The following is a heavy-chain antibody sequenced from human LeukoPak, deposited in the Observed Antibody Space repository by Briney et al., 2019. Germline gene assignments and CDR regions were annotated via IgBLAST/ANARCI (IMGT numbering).Heavy chain of an antibody. J-gene: IGHJ4*02. Sequence: QTLSLTCAISGDRVSSDSSAWNWIRQSPSRGLEWLGRTYYSSKWYNEYAVSLKSRVTINPDTSKNQFSLQLNSVNPEDTAVYYCARMRYYRYSGYFDYWGQGTPVTVSS. CDR3: ARMRYYRYSGYFDY. V-gene: IGHV6-1*01. D-gene: IGHD3-22*01. CDR1: GDRVSSDSSA. CDR2: TYYSSKWYN.